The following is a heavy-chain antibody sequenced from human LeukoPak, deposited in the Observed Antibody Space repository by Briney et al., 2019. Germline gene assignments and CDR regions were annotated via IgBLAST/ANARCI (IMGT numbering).Heavy chain of an antibody. CDR3: AKHYGYSSSWYRDY. V-gene: IGHV3-23*01. CDR1: GFTVSSNY. Sequence: PGGSLRLSCAASGFTVSSNYMSWVRQAPGKGLEWVSAISGSGGSTYYADSVKGRFTISRDNSKNTLYLQMNSLRAEDTAVYYCAKHYGYSSSWYRDYWGQGTLVTVST. J-gene: IGHJ4*02. D-gene: IGHD6-13*01. CDR2: ISGSGGST.